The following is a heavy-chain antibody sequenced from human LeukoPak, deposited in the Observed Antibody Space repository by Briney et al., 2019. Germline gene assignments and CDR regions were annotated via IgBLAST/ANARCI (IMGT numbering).Heavy chain of an antibody. J-gene: IGHJ4*02. CDR1: GFSFSNCG. Sequence: QSGGSLRLSCAASGFSFSNCGMHWVRQAPGKGLEWVAVISYDGSKKYYADSAKGRFTISRDNSKNTLYLQMNGLRAEDTAVYYCAREGCSGGSCYSDYWGQGTLVTVSS. CDR2: ISYDGSKK. V-gene: IGHV3-30*03. D-gene: IGHD2-15*01. CDR3: AREGCSGGSCYSDY.